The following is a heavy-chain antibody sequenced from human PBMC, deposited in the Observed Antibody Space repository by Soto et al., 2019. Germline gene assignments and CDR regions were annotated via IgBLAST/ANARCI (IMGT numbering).Heavy chain of an antibody. V-gene: IGHV1-69*01. CDR1: GGTFSSYP. Sequence: QVQLVQSGAEVKKPGSSVKVSCKASGGTFSSYPVAWVRQAPGQGLEWMGGIIPIFGKVNSAQKFQGRGTITADESTSTDYMELSSLTSEDTAVYYCARPRTVATTKGYDYWGQGTLVTVSS. CDR2: IIPIFGKV. CDR3: ARPRTVATTKGYDY. D-gene: IGHD1-1*01. J-gene: IGHJ4*02.